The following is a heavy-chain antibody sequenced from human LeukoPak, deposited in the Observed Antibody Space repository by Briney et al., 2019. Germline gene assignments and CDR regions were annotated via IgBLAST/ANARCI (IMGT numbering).Heavy chain of an antibody. J-gene: IGHJ5*02. Sequence: GGSLRLSCAASGFIFRDHYMDWVRQAPGKGLEWVGRSRDKSHNYTTAYAASVKGRFTISRDDSKKALFLQMKSLEVEDTAVYYCASCGSPDPWGQGTLVTVSS. CDR2: SRDKSHNYTT. CDR1: GFIFRDHY. CDR3: ASCGSPDP. D-gene: IGHD3-16*01. V-gene: IGHV3-72*01.